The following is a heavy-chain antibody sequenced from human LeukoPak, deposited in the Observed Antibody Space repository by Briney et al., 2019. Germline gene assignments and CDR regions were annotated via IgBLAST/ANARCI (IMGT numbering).Heavy chain of an antibody. Sequence: ASVKVSCKASGYTFTSYYMHWVRQAPGQALEWMGLINPTGGSTGYAQQFQGRVTMTRDMSTSTDYMELSSLRSEDTAIYYCARDNSVGDNAWWFDPWGQGTLVTVSS. J-gene: IGHJ5*02. D-gene: IGHD1-26*01. CDR2: INPTGGST. CDR3: ARDNSVGDNAWWFDP. V-gene: IGHV1-46*01. CDR1: GYTFTSYY.